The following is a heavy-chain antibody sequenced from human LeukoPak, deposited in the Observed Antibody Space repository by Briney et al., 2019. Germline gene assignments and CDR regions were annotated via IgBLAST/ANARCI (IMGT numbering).Heavy chain of an antibody. CDR3: ARDDDDGSLYGIDV. D-gene: IGHD3-10*01. J-gene: IGHJ6*04. CDR2: IIAGTAEE. CDR1: GFTFSDFK. Sequence: GGSLRLSCAASGFTFSDFKMNCVRQAPGKGLGWVSSIIAGTAEECYAESVRGRFSMSTENAKNSLYLQMNSLRAEDTAVYYWARDDDDGSLYGIDVWGKGATVTVSS. V-gene: IGHV3-21*01.